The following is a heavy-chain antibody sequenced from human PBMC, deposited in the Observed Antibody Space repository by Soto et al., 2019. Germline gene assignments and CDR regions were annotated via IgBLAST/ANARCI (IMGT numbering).Heavy chain of an antibody. CDR1: GGSISSGGYY. CDR2: IYYSGST. V-gene: IGHV4-31*03. Sequence: PSETLSLTCTVSGGSISSGGYYWSWIRQHPGKGLEWIGYIYYSGSTYYNPSLKSRVTISVDTSKNQFSLKLSSVTAADTAVYYCARGYYDSSGYYYYGMDVWGQGTTVTVSS. D-gene: IGHD3-22*01. CDR3: ARGYYDSSGYYYYGMDV. J-gene: IGHJ6*02.